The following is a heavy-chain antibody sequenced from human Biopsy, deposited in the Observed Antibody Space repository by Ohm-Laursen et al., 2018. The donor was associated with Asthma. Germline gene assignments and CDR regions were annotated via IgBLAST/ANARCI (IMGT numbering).Heavy chain of an antibody. J-gene: IGHJ6*02. CDR2: ISVYNGNT. V-gene: IGHV1-18*01. CDR1: GYTFNSAG. Sequence: AASVTVSCKTSGYTFNSAGITWVRQAPGQGLEWMGWISVYNGNTKVAQKLRDRVTMITDTSTSTACMELRSLRSDDTAVSFCARAVDYSHYYGIDVWGQGTTVTVS. CDR3: ARAVDYSHYYGIDV. D-gene: IGHD3-10*01.